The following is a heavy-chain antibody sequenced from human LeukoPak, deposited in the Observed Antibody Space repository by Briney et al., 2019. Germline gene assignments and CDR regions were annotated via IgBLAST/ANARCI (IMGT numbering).Heavy chain of an antibody. J-gene: IGHJ6*02. Sequence: GASVKVSCKASGYTFTGYYMHWVRQAPGQGLEWMGWINPNSGGTNYAQKFQGRVTMTRDTSISTAYMELSRLRSDDTAVYYCAVVAAANFSYYGMDVWGQGTTVNVSS. V-gene: IGHV1-2*02. CDR2: INPNSGGT. CDR1: GYTFTGYY. CDR3: AVVAAANFSYYGMDV. D-gene: IGHD2-2*01.